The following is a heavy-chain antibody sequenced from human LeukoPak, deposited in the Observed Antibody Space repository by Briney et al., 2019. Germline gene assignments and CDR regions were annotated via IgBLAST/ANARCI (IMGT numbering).Heavy chain of an antibody. D-gene: IGHD3-9*01. CDR3: ARGTLGRYFDWLFGHDAFDI. CDR2: IKQDGSEK. V-gene: IGHV3-7*01. CDR1: GFTFSSYW. Sequence: GGSLRLSCAASGFTFSSYWMSWVRQTPGKGLEWVANIKQDGSEKYYVDSVKGRFTISRDNAKNSLYLQMNSLRAEDTAVYYCARGTLGRYFDWLFGHDAFDIWGQGTMVTVSS. J-gene: IGHJ3*02.